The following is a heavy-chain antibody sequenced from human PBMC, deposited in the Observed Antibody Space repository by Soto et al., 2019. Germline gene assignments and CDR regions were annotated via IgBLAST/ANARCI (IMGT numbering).Heavy chain of an antibody. CDR3: ARQTYSSSWYGGFDY. Sequence: QVQLVESGGGVVQPGRSLRLSCAASGFTFSSYGMHWVRQAPGKGLEWVAVIWYDGSNKYYADSVKGRFTISRDNSKNTLYLQMNSLRAEDTAVYYCARQTYSSSWYGGFDYWGQGTLVTVSS. V-gene: IGHV3-33*01. D-gene: IGHD6-13*01. J-gene: IGHJ4*02. CDR1: GFTFSSYG. CDR2: IWYDGSNK.